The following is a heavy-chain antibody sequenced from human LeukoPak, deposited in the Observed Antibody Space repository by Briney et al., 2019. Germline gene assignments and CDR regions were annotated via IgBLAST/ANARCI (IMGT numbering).Heavy chain of an antibody. D-gene: IGHD1-26*01. Sequence: SETLSLTXTASGDSMSRTSYYWVWIRQPPGKGLEWIGNIYNSGSTYYNPSLKSRVTISVDISKNQFSLKLSSVTAADTAVYYCARRHGGSSQSDYWGQGTLVTVSS. CDR2: IYNSGST. V-gene: IGHV4-39*01. J-gene: IGHJ4*02. CDR3: ARRHGGSSQSDY. CDR1: GDSMSRTSYY.